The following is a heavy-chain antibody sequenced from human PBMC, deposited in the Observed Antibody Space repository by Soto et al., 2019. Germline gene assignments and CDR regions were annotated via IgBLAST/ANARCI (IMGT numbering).Heavy chain of an antibody. CDR2: IRIYNGNT. CDR3: ARVGPDYGDYGDY. V-gene: IGHV1-18*01. D-gene: IGHD4-17*01. Sequence: QVQLVQSGAEVKKPGASVKVSCKAYGYTFSSYGFIWVRQAPGEGLEWMGWIRIYNGNTNYAQKLQGRVTMTTDTXTSTAYMVLRSLRSDDTAVYYCARVGPDYGDYGDYWGQGTLVTVSS. CDR1: GYTFSSYG. J-gene: IGHJ4*02.